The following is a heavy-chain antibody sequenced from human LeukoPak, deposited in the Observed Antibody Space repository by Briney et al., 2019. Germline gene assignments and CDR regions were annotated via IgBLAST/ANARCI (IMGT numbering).Heavy chain of an antibody. Sequence: SETLSLTCTVSGCSISSYYWSWIRQPAGKGLEWIGRIYTSGSTNYNPSLKSRVTMLVDTSKNQFSLNLSSVTVADTAVYYCVREGRYGDYEGYWGQGTLVTVSS. CDR1: GCSISSYY. CDR2: IYTSGST. D-gene: IGHD4-17*01. CDR3: VREGRYGDYEGY. J-gene: IGHJ4*02. V-gene: IGHV4-4*07.